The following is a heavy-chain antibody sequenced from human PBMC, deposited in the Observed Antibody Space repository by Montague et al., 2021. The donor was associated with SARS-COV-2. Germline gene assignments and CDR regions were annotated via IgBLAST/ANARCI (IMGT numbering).Heavy chain of an antibody. CDR1: GASLAGGYW. J-gene: IGHJ5*02. Sequence: SETLSLTCAVSGASLAGGYWWSWVRPSPGKGLEWIAEIHHTGGGNYHPSLVSRVTIFLDHSKNHLTLTLSSVTAADTAMYYCASHPVWQQLGTWGQGTLVTVSA. CDR3: ASHPVWQQLGT. D-gene: IGHD1-1*01. V-gene: IGHV4-4*02. CDR2: IHHTGGG.